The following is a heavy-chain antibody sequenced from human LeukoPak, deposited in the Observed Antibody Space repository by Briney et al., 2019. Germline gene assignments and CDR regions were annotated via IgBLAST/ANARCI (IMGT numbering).Heavy chain of an antibody. D-gene: IGHD2-21*01. CDR3: ARDHSEGGGECYFDY. CDR2: IIPILGIA. CDR1: GGTFSSYA. Sequence: GASVKVSCKASGGTFSSYAISWVRQAAGQGLECMGRIIPILGIANYAQKFQGRVTITADKSTRTAYMDLSSLSSEGTAVYYCARDHSEGGGECYFDYGGQGTLVTVSS. V-gene: IGHV1-69*04. J-gene: IGHJ4*02.